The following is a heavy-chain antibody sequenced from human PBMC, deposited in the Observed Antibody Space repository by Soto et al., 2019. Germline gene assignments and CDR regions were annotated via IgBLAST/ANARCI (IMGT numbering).Heavy chain of an antibody. J-gene: IGHJ6*02. D-gene: IGHD1-26*01. CDR1: GFSLSTSGVG. V-gene: IGHV2-5*02. CDR3: AHRRGFYGLYGMDV. CDR2: IYWDDDK. Sequence: QITLKESGPTLVKPTQTLTLTCTFSGFSLSTSGVGVGWIRQPPGKALEWLALIYWDDDKRYSPSLKSRLTIPKDTSKNQVVLTMTNMDPVDTATYYCAHRRGFYGLYGMDVWGQGTTVTVSS.